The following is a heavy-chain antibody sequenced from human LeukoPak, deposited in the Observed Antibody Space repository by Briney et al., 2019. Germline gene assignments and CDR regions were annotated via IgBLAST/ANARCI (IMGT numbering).Heavy chain of an antibody. CDR1: GGSFSGYY. V-gene: IGHV4-34*01. CDR2: INHSGST. J-gene: IGHJ4*02. CDR3: ARIFRGAYFDD. Sequence: SETLSLTCAVYGGSFSGYYLSWIRQPPGKGLEWIGEINHSGSTNSNPSLKSRVTISVNTSKNQCSLKLSSVTAADTAVYYCARIFRGAYFDDWGQGTLVTVSS. D-gene: IGHD3-10*01.